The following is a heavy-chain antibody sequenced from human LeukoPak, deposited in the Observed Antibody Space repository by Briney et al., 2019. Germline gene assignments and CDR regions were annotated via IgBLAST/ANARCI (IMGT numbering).Heavy chain of an antibody. D-gene: IGHD6-19*01. CDR3: ARQGTYSSAIGMGY. CDR1: GYTFNNHY. V-gene: IGHV1-46*02. CDR2: INPSGGST. Sequence: ASVKVSCKALGYTFNNHYMYWVRQAPGQGLEWMGVINPSGGSTSYAQKFQGRVTMTRDTSTRTVYMEVNSLRSEDTAVYYCARQGTYSSAIGMGYWGQGTLVTVSS. J-gene: IGHJ4*02.